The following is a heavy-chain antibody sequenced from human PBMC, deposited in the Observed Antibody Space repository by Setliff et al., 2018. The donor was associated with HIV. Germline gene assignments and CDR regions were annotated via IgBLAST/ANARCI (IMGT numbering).Heavy chain of an antibody. CDR1: GGSISSGSYY. D-gene: IGHD3-10*01. Sequence: SETLSLTCTVSGGSISSGSYYWSWIRQPAGKGLEWIGHIYTSGSTNYNPSLKSRVTLSGDTSKNQFSLKVNSVTAADTAVYYCAREVNIPVRGITDDAFDIWGQGTMVTVSS. CDR3: AREVNIPVRGITDDAFDI. V-gene: IGHV4-61*09. CDR2: IYTSGST. J-gene: IGHJ3*02.